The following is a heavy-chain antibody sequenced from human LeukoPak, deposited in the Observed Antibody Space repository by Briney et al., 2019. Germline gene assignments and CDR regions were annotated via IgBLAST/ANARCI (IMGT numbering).Heavy chain of an antibody. CDR3: ARVRGQNWNDFDY. CDR2: ISSSSSYI. J-gene: IGHJ4*02. V-gene: IGHV3-21*01. Sequence: PGGSLRLPCAASGFTFRSHTMNWVRQAPGKGLEWVSFISSSSSYIYYADSVKGRFTISRDNAKNSLYLQMNSLRAEDTAVYYCARVRGQNWNDFDYWGQGTLVTVSS. CDR1: GFTFRSHT. D-gene: IGHD1-1*01.